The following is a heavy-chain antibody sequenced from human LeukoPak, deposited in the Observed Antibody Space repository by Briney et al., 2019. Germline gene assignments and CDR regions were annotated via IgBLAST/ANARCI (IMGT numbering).Heavy chain of an antibody. Sequence: GGSLRLSCVASGFTFSSDEMNWVRQDQGKGREWVLFISSSSSYIYYADSVKGRFTISRDNAKNSLYLQMNSLRAEDTAVYYCARKAELDYWGQGTLVSVSS. D-gene: IGHD6-13*01. CDR3: ARKAELDY. CDR1: GFTFSSDE. CDR2: ISSSSSYI. J-gene: IGHJ4*02. V-gene: IGHV3-21*01.